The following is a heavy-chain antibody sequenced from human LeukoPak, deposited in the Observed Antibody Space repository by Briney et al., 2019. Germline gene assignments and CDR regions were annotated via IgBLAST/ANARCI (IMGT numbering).Heavy chain of an antibody. D-gene: IGHD3-9*01. V-gene: IGHV3-7*03. CDR2: IKQDGSEK. CDR1: GFTFSSYW. CDR3: AKDGGILTGDYYYYYGMDV. Sequence: PGGSLRLSCAASGFTFSSYWMSWVRQAPGKGLEWVANIKQDGSEKYYVDSVKGRFTISRDNSKNSLYLQMNSLRTEDTALYYCAKDGGILTGDYYYYYGMDVWGQGTTVTVSS. J-gene: IGHJ6*02.